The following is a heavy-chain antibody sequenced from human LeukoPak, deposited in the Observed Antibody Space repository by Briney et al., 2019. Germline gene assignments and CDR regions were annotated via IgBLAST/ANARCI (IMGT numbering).Heavy chain of an antibody. CDR3: ARDGRGSRSSWFDP. CDR2: IIPIFGTA. CDR1: GYTFTSYA. Sequence: GASVKVSCKASGYTFTSYAISWVRQAPGQGLEWMGGIIPIFGTANYAQKFQGRVFITRDTSINTAYMELSSLGSDDTAVYYCARDGRGSRSSWFDPWGQGTLVIVSS. J-gene: IGHJ5*02. V-gene: IGHV1-69*05. D-gene: IGHD3-10*01.